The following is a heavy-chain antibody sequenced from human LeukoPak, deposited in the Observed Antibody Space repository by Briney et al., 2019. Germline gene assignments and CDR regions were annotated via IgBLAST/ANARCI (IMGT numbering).Heavy chain of an antibody. CDR1: GASIRSYY. J-gene: IGHJ4*02. Sequence: PSETLSLTCTVSGASIRSYYWSWIRQPPGKGLEWIGYIYYSGSTNYNPSLKSQVTISVDTSKNQFSLKLSSVTAADTAVYYCARWSSSSGFDYWGQGTLVTVSS. V-gene: IGHV4-59*01. CDR2: IYYSGST. CDR3: ARWSSSSGFDY. D-gene: IGHD6-6*01.